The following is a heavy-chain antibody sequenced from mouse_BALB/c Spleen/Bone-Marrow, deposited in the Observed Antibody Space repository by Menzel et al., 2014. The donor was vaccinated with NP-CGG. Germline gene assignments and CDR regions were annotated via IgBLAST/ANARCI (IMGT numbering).Heavy chain of an antibody. V-gene: IGHV1-18*01. Sequence: EVQLQQSGPELVKPGASMRISCRASGYSFTAYTMNWVKQSHGKNLEWIGLINPYNGGTSYNQKFKGKATLTVDKSSSTAYMELLSLTSEDSAVYYCARHHRYAYYFDYWGQSTTLTVSS. J-gene: IGHJ2*01. CDR1: GYSFTAYT. CDR2: INPYNGGT. D-gene: IGHD2-14*01. CDR3: ARHHRYAYYFDY.